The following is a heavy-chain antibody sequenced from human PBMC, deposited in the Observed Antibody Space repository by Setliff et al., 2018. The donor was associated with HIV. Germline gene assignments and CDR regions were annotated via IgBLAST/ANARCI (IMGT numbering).Heavy chain of an antibody. J-gene: IGHJ4*02. CDR2: IYHSGAT. CDR1: GYSISSGYY. V-gene: IGHV4-38-2*01. CDR3: ARHLRWELPYYFDY. D-gene: IGHD1-26*01. Sequence: SETLSLTCAVSGYSISSGYYWGWIRQPPGKGLEWIGSIYHSGATYYNPSLKSRVTLSVDTSNNQFSLKLSSVTAADTAVYYCARHLRWELPYYFDYWGQGTLVTVSS.